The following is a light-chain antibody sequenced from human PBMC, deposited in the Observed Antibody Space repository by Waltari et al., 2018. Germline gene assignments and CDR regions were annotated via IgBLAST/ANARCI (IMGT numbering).Light chain of an antibody. V-gene: IGLV3-21*02. CDR3: PVWDRNRDPVV. CDR2: EDS. J-gene: IGLJ3*02. Sequence: SSVLTQPPSVSVAPGQTAIITCGGNSIGSKSVHWYQQKPGQAPVVIDYEDSERPSGIPERFSGYNSGNAGTVIISRGEGGDEADYYCPVWDRNRDPVVFGGGTKLTVL. CDR1: SIGSKS.